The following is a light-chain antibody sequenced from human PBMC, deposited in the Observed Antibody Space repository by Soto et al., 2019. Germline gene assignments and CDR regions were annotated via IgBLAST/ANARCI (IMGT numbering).Light chain of an antibody. Sequence: EIVLTQSPGTLSLSPGERATLSCRASQSVSSSCLAWYQQKPGQAPRLLIYGASSRPTGIPDRFSGSGSGTDFTLTISRLEPEDFAVYYCQQYGSSPPYTFGQGTKLEIK. J-gene: IGKJ2*01. CDR3: QQYGSSPPYT. CDR2: GAS. V-gene: IGKV3-20*01. CDR1: QSVSSSC.